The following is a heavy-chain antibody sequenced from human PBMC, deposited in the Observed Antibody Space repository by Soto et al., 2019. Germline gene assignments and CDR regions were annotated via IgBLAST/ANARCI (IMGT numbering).Heavy chain of an antibody. V-gene: IGHV1-69*01. CDR1: GGTFSSYA. D-gene: IGHD2-15*01. J-gene: IGHJ4*02. CDR3: ARGSVVVVAAASYYFDY. Sequence: QVQLVQSGAEVTKPGSSVKVSCKASGGTFSSYAISWVRQAPGQGLEWMGGIIPIFGTANYAQKFQGRVTITADESTSTAYMELSSLRSEDTAVYYCARGSVVVVAAASYYFDYWGQGTLVTVSS. CDR2: IIPIFGTA.